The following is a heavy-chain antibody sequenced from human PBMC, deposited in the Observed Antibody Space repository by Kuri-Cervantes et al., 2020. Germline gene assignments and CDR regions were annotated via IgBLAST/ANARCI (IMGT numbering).Heavy chain of an antibody. V-gene: IGHV3-48*02. J-gene: IGHJ4*02. CDR1: GFTFSTYS. CDR3: ARLDWGGRGYYDSSGYPDY. Sequence: GESLKISCAASGFTFSTYSMNWVRQAPGKGLEWVSYISSNSYTVYYADSVRGRFTISRDNAKNSLYLQMNSLRDEDTAVYYCARLDWGGRGYYDSSGYPDYWGQGTLVTVSS. D-gene: IGHD3-22*01. CDR2: ISSNSYTV.